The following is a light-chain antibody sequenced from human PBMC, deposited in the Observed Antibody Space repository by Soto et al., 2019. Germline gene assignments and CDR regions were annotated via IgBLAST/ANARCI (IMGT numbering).Light chain of an antibody. J-gene: IGKJ4*01. Sequence: DIQMTQSPSSLSASVGDRVTITCRASQSISSYLNWYQQKPGKAPKLLIYAASSLQSVVPSRFSGSGSGTDFTLTITSLQPEDFATYYCKQSYITPRTFGGGTKVAIK. CDR2: AAS. CDR1: QSISSY. CDR3: KQSYITPRT. V-gene: IGKV1-39*01.